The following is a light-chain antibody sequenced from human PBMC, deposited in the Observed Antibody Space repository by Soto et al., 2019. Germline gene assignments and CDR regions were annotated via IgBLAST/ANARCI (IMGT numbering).Light chain of an antibody. Sequence: DIVMTQSPDSLAVSLGERATINCKASQSVLYSNNQNYLAWYQQKPGQPPKVFLYWATTRESGVPDRFSGSGSGTDFTLTISSLQAEDVAIYYCQQYLSPPFSFGQGTKLEVK. CDR2: WAT. CDR1: QSVLYSNNQNY. J-gene: IGKJ2*03. CDR3: QQYLSPPFS. V-gene: IGKV4-1*01.